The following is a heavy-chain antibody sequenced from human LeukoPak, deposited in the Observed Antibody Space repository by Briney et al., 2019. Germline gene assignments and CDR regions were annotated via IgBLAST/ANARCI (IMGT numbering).Heavy chain of an antibody. Sequence: SETLSLTCTVSGGSISSGSYYWSWIRQPAGKGLEWIGRIYTSGSTNYNPSLKSRVTMSVDTSKNQFSLKLSSVTAADTAVYYCARGYYGSGSYVIWFDPWGQGTLVTVSS. CDR2: IYTSGST. CDR3: ARGYYGSGSYVIWFDP. D-gene: IGHD3-10*01. V-gene: IGHV4-61*02. CDR1: GGSISSGSYY. J-gene: IGHJ5*02.